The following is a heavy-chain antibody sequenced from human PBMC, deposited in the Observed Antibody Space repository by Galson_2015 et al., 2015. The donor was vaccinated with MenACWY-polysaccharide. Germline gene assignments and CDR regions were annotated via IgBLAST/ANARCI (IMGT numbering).Heavy chain of an antibody. CDR3: AREPTYGGTFGWFDP. CDR2: MSYSGRA. CDR1: GDSVTSATYY. J-gene: IGHJ5*02. D-gene: IGHD4/OR15-4a*01. V-gene: IGHV4-61*01. Sequence: LSLTCTVSGDSVTSATYYWSWLRQSPGKGLEWIGYMSYSGRANYNPSLKSRVTISIDTSKNQFSLRLSSVTAADTAMYYCAREPTYGGTFGWFDPWGQGTLVTVSS.